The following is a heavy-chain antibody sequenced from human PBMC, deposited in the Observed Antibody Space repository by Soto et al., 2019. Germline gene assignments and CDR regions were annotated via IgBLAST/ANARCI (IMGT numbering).Heavy chain of an antibody. CDR1: GGSISSGGYY. D-gene: IGHD3-10*01. Sequence: QVQLQESGPGLVKPSQTLSLTCTVSGGSISSGGYYWSWIRQHPGKGLEWIGYIYYSGSTYYNPSLKSRVTISVDTSKNQFSLKLSSVTAADTAVYYCARDRYGSGSRNDALDIWGQGTMVTVSS. J-gene: IGHJ3*02. CDR2: IYYSGST. V-gene: IGHV4-31*03. CDR3: ARDRYGSGSRNDALDI.